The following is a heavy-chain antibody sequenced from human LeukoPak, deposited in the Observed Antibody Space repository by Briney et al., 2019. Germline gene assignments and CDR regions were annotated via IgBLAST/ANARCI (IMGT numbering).Heavy chain of an antibody. CDR3: ARGLLWFGEPRVYFDY. V-gene: IGHV3-48*01. CDR2: ISSSSSTI. D-gene: IGHD3-10*01. J-gene: IGHJ4*02. Sequence: GGSLRLSCAASGFTFSSYWMSWVRQAPGKGLEWVSYISSSSSTIYYADSVKGRFTISRDNAKNSLYLQMNSLRAEDTALYYCARGLLWFGEPRVYFDYWGQGTLVTVSS. CDR1: GFTFSSYW.